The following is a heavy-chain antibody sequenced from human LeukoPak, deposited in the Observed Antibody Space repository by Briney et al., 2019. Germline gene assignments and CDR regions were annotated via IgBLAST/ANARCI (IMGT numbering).Heavy chain of an antibody. J-gene: IGHJ5*02. Sequence: SETLSLTCTVSGGSISSSSYYWGWIRQPPGKGLEWIGSIYYSGSTYYNPSLKSRVTISVDTSKNQFSLKLSSVTAADTAVYYCARQGRYYDSSGYYMGHNWFDPWGQGTLVTVSS. CDR1: GGSISSSSYY. CDR2: IYYSGST. D-gene: IGHD3-22*01. CDR3: ARQGRYYDSSGYYMGHNWFDP. V-gene: IGHV4-39*01.